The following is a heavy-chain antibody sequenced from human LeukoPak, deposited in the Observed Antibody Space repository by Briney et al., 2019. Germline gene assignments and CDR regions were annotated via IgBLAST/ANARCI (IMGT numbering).Heavy chain of an antibody. D-gene: IGHD6-6*01. CDR2: ISGYNGNT. CDR1: GYTFSSYG. J-gene: IGHJ4*02. CDR3: ARAPLYGSCEY. Sequence: GASVKVSCKASGYTFSSYGISWVRQAPGQGLEWMGWISGYNGNTNYAQKLQGRVTVTTDTSTSTAYMELRSLRSDDTAVYYCARAPLYGSCEYWGQGTLVTVSS. V-gene: IGHV1-18*01.